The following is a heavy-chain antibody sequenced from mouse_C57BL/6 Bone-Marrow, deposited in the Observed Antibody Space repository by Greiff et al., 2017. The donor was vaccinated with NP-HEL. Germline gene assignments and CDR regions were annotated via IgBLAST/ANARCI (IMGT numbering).Heavy chain of an antibody. D-gene: IGHD2-5*01. CDR3: ARSRRYYSNYGWYFDV. CDR2: IYPGSGST. CDR1: GYTFTSYW. Sequence: VQLQQPGAELVKPGASVKMSCKASGYTFTSYWITWVKQRPGQGLEWIGDIYPGSGSTNYNEKFKSKATLTVDTSSSTAYMQLSSLTSEDSAVYYCARSRRYYSNYGWYFDVWGTGTTVTVSS. J-gene: IGHJ1*03. V-gene: IGHV1-55*01.